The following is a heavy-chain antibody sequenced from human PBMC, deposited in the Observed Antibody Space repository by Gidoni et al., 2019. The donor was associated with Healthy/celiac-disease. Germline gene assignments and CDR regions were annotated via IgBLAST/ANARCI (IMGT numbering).Heavy chain of an antibody. CDR2: ISGSGGST. CDR1: GFTFSSYA. J-gene: IGHJ2*01. D-gene: IGHD6-13*01. V-gene: IGHV3-23*01. CDR3: AKSPYSSTRGYFDL. Sequence: EVQLLESGGGLVQPGGSLSLSCAASGFTFSSYAMSWVRQAPGKGLEGVSVISGSGGSTYYADSVKGRFTISRDNSKNTLYLQMNSLRAEDTAVYYCAKSPYSSTRGYFDLWGRGTLVTVSS.